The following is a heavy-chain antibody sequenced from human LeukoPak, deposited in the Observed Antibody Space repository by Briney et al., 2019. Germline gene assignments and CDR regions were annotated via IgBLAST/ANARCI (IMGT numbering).Heavy chain of an antibody. CDR1: GFIFSKNG. Sequence: PGGSLRLSCAASGFIFSKNGMSWVRQAPGKGLEWVSGISGSGGSTYYADSVKGRFTISRDNSKNTLYLQLNSLRAEDTAVFYCAKTLGVTATLGAFDMWGQGTMVTVSS. CDR3: AKTLGVTATLGAFDM. V-gene: IGHV3-23*01. J-gene: IGHJ3*02. CDR2: ISGSGGST. D-gene: IGHD1-26*01.